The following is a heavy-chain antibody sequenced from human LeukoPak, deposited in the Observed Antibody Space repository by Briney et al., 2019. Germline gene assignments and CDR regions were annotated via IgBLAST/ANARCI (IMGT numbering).Heavy chain of an antibody. D-gene: IGHD3-10*01. J-gene: IGHJ4*02. CDR2: INAGNGNT. CDR1: GYTFTSYA. CDR3: ARRGSGTDFDY. V-gene: IGHV1-3*01. Sequence: ASVKVSCKASGYTFTSYAMHWVRQAPGQRLERMGWINAGNGNTKYSQKFQGRVTITRDTSASTAYMELSSLRSEDTAVYYCARRGSGTDFDYWGQGTLVTVSS.